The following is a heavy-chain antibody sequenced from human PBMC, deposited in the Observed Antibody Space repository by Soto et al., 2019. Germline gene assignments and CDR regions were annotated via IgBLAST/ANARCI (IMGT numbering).Heavy chain of an antibody. Sequence: GGSLRLSCAASGFTFSSYAMSWVRQAPGKGLEWVSAISGSGGSTYYADSVKGRFTISRDNSKNTLYLQMNSLRAEDTAVYYCAKDREYCSGGSCYSYFDYWGQGTLVTVSS. D-gene: IGHD2-15*01. CDR1: GFTFSSYA. V-gene: IGHV3-23*01. CDR2: ISGSGGST. J-gene: IGHJ4*02. CDR3: AKDREYCSGGSCYSYFDY.